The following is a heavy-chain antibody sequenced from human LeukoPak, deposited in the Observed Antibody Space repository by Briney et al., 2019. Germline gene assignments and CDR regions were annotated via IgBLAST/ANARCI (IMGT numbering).Heavy chain of an antibody. J-gene: IGHJ6*03. CDR1: GASLGSYS. CDR3: ARDGYKYYYYYYMDV. D-gene: IGHD5-24*01. CDR2: IYYNGST. V-gene: IGHV4-59*12. Sequence: SETLSLTCIVSGASLGSYSWSWIRQPPGKGLEWIGYIYYNGSTNYNPSLKSRVTMSVDTSENQFSLKLSSVTAADTAVYYCARDGYKYYYYYYMDVWGKGTTVIISS.